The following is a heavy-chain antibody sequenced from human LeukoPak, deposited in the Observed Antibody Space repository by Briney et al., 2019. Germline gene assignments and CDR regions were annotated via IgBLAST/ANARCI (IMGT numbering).Heavy chain of an antibody. D-gene: IGHD3-22*01. V-gene: IGHV3-23*01. CDR2: ISGSGGST. CDR1: GFTFSSYA. J-gene: IGHJ4*02. CDR3: AKSSESVPSDYHDSSGYYYPYDY. Sequence: GGSLRLSCAASGFTFSSYAMSWVRQAPGKGLEWVSAISGSGGSTYYADSVKGRFTISRDNSKNTLYLQMNSLRAEDTAVYYCAKSSESVPSDYHDSSGYYYPYDYWGQGTLVTVSS.